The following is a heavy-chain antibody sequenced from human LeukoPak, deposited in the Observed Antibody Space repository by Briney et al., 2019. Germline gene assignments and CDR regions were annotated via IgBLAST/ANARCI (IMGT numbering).Heavy chain of an antibody. CDR2: IYYSGST. CDR1: GGSIGSSSYY. J-gene: IGHJ5*02. Sequence: PSETLSLTCTVSGGSIGSSSYYWGWIRQPPGKGLEWIGSIYYSGSTYYNPSLKSRVTISVDTSKNQFSLKLSSVTAADTAVYYCAGESIAARGWFDPWGREPWSPSPQ. CDR3: AGESIAARGWFDP. V-gene: IGHV4-39*02. D-gene: IGHD6-6*01.